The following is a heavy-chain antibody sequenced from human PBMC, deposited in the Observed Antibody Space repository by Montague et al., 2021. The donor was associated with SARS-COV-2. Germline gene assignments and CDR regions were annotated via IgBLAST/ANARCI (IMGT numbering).Heavy chain of an antibody. D-gene: IGHD6-13*01. J-gene: IGHJ4*02. Sequence: SGTLSLTCTVSGGSVSSGGYYWSWIRQPPGKGLEWIGYIYYSGSTNYNPSLKSRVTISLDTSKNQFSLKLTSVTAADTAVYYRARVSLAAAATRSDYWGQGTLVTVSS. CDR3: ARVSLAAAATRSDY. CDR2: IYYSGST. V-gene: IGHV4-61*08. CDR1: GGSVSSGGYY.